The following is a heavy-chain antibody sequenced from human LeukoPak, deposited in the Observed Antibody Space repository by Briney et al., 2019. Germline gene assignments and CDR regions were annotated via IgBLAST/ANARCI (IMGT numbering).Heavy chain of an antibody. V-gene: IGHV3-15*01. J-gene: IGHJ4*02. CDR2: IKSKSDGGTA. CDR1: GFTFTYAY. CDR3: STVEGYCSTTSCLDS. D-gene: IGHD2-2*01. Sequence: GGSLRLSCTASGFTFTYAYMTWVRQAPGKGLEWVGRIKSKSDGGTADHAAPVKGRFTISRDDSKNTLYLQMDSLKTEDTAVYYCSTVEGYCSTTSCLDSWGQGALVTVSS.